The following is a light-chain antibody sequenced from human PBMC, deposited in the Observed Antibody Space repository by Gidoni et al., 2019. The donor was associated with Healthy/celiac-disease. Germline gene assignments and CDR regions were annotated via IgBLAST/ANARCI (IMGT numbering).Light chain of an antibody. CDR2: SNN. Sequence: QSVLTQPPSASGTPGQSVTISCSGSSSNIGSNTVNWYQQLPGTAPKLLIYSNNQRPSGVPDRVSGSKSGTSASLAISGLQSEDEADYYCAAWDDSLNGLNWVFGGGTKLTVL. CDR1: SSNIGSNT. CDR3: AAWDDSLNGLNWV. V-gene: IGLV1-44*01. J-gene: IGLJ3*02.